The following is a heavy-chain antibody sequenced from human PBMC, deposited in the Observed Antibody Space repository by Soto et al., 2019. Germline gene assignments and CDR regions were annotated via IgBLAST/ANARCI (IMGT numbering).Heavy chain of an antibody. J-gene: IGHJ5*02. CDR1: GYTFTSYG. Sequence: APVKVSWKASGYTFTSYGIHWVRQATGQRLEWMGWINAANGDTKYSPKFQGRVTITRDTSASTAYMELSSLRSEDTAVYYCVRRHVSATGIDWFGPWGQGTLVTVSS. CDR3: VRRHVSATGIDWFGP. CDR2: INAANGDT. D-gene: IGHD6-13*01. V-gene: IGHV1-3*01.